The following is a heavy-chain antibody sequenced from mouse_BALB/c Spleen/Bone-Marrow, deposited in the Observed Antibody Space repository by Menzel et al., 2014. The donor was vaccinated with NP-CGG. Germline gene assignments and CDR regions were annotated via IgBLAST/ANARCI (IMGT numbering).Heavy chain of an antibody. CDR2: INPYNDGT. CDR3: VRGVYYDYDEGALDY. J-gene: IGHJ4*01. D-gene: IGHD2-4*01. Sequence: VQLQQSGPELIKPGASVKMSCKASGYTFTSYVIHWVKQKPGQGLKWIEYINPYNDGTKYNEKFKGKATLTSDKSSSTAYMDLSSLASEDSAVYYCVRGVYYDYDEGALDYWGQGTSVTVSS. V-gene: IGHV1-14*01. CDR1: GYTFTSYV.